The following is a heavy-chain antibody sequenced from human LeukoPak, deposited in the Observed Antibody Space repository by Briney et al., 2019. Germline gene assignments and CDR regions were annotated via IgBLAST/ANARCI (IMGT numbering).Heavy chain of an antibody. Sequence: PGGPLRLSCAASGFTFSSYSMNWVRQAPGKGLEWVSSISSSSSYIYYADSVKGRFTISRDNAKNSLYLQMNSLRAEDTAVYYCARVLIAKQYNWNDETLDYWGQGTLVTVSS. CDR3: ARVLIAKQYNWNDETLDY. V-gene: IGHV3-21*01. CDR1: GFTFSSYS. CDR2: ISSSSSYI. D-gene: IGHD1-20*01. J-gene: IGHJ4*02.